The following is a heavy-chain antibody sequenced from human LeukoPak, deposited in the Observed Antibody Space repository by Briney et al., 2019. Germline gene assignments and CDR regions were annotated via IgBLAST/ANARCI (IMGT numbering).Heavy chain of an antibody. D-gene: IGHD3-9*01. Sequence: ASVKVSCKASGYTFTSYYIHWVRQATGQGLEWMGMMNPNGGSTSYAQKFQGRVTMTRNTSTSTSYMELSSLRSEDKPVYCWSRAGYYEILTGYNNYWGQGTLVTVSS. J-gene: IGHJ4*02. V-gene: IGHV1-46*01. CDR1: GYTFTSYY. CDR3: SRAGYYEILTGYNNY. CDR2: MNPNGGST.